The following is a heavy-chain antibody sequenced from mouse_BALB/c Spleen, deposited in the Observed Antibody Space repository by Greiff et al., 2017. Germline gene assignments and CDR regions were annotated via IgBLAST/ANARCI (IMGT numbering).Heavy chain of an antibody. V-gene: IGHV7-3*02. CDR2: IRNKANGYTT. CDR1: GFTFTDYY. Sequence: EVKVEESGGGLVQPGGSLRLSCATSGFTFTDYYMSWVRQPPGKALEWLGFIRNKANGYTTEYSASVKGRFTISRDNSQSILYLQMNTLRAEDSATYYCALYYGNYYAMDYWGQGTSVTVSS. J-gene: IGHJ4*01. D-gene: IGHD2-1*01. CDR3: ALYYGNYYAMDY.